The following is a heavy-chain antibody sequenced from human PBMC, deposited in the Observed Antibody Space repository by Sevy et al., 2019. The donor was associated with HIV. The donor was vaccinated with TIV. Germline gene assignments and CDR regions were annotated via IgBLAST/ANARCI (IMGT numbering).Heavy chain of an antibody. D-gene: IGHD3-3*01. J-gene: IGHJ6*02. CDR2: IKSKTDGGTT. CDR1: GFTFSNAW. V-gene: IGHV3-15*01. Sequence: GGSLRLSCAASGFTFSNAWMSWVRQAPGKGLEWVGRIKSKTDGGTTDYAAPVKGRFTISRDDSKNTLYLQMNSLKTEDTAVYYWTTDFSREYYDFWSGYYRDYYYGMDVWGQGTTVTVSS. CDR3: TTDFSREYYDFWSGYYRDYYYGMDV.